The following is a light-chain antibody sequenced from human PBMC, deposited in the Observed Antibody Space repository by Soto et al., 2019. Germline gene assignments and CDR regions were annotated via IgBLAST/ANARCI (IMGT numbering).Light chain of an antibody. Sequence: EVVLTQSPATLSLSPGERATLSYRASQSVSNYLAWYQQRFGQPPRLLIYDASNRATGIPDRFSGSGSGTDFTLTISSLEPEDFSVYYCQHRRSWPLTFGGGTKVEIK. CDR2: DAS. CDR3: QHRRSWPLT. CDR1: QSVSNY. J-gene: IGKJ4*01. V-gene: IGKV3-11*01.